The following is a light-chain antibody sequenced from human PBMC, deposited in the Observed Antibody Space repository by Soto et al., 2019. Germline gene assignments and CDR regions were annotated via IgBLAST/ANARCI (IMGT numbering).Light chain of an antibody. V-gene: IGKV1-9*01. J-gene: IGKJ3*01. CDR2: AAS. Sequence: DIQLTQSPSFLSASVGDRVTITCRASQGIGSYLVWYQQKPGKAPKLLIYAASTLESGVPSRFSGSGSGTEFTLTITSLQPEDFATYYCQQVNGPFTFGPGTTVDIK. CDR3: QQVNGPFT. CDR1: QGIGSY.